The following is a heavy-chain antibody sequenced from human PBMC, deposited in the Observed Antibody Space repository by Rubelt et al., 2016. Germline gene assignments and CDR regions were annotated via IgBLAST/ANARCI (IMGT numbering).Heavy chain of an antibody. J-gene: IGHJ4*02. CDR1: GGSFSGYY. Sequence: QVQLQQWGAGLLKPSETLSLTCAVYGGSFSGYYWSWIRQPPGKGLEWIGEINHSGSTNYNPSLKSRVTISVDKSKNQFSLKLSSVTAADTAVYYCASGDSTFFDYWGQGTLVSVSS. CDR2: INHSGST. D-gene: IGHD6-13*01. V-gene: IGHV4-34*01. CDR3: ASGDSTFFDY.